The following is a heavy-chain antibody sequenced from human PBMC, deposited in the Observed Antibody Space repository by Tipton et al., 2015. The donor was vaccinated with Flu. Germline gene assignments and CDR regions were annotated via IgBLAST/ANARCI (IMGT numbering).Heavy chain of an antibody. CDR1: GGSISGNR. Sequence: TLSLTCTVSGGSISGNRWSWIRQPAGKGLEWIGRIYSSGSTKYNPSLKSRVTMSVDTSKNQFSLSLSSMTAADTALYYCARDAGVSSSFYFDNWGQGTLVTVSS. CDR2: IYSSGST. CDR3: ARDAGVSSSFYFDN. V-gene: IGHV4-4*07. J-gene: IGHJ4*02. D-gene: IGHD6-6*01.